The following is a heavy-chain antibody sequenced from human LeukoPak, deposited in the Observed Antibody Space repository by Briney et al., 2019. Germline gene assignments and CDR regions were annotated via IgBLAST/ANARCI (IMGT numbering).Heavy chain of an antibody. D-gene: IGHD4-17*01. Sequence: GESLKISCKGSGFTFTKYWIGWVRPMPGKGLEWMGIIHSADSNTKYSPSFQGQVTISADKSISTAYLLWSGLKASDTAMYYCAGARHGDYRWDYWGQGTLVTVSS. J-gene: IGHJ4*02. CDR3: AGARHGDYRWDY. V-gene: IGHV5-51*01. CDR2: IHSADSNT. CDR1: GFTFTKYW.